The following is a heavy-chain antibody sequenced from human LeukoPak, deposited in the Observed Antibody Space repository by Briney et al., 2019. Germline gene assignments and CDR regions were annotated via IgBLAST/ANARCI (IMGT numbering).Heavy chain of an antibody. V-gene: IGHV3-33*01. J-gene: IGHJ4*02. CDR1: GFTFSSYG. CDR2: IWYDGSNK. CDR3: ARGSEDSSSFLDY. D-gene: IGHD6-6*01. Sequence: GGTLRLSCAASGFTFSSYGMHWVRQAPGKGLEWVAVIWYDGSNKYYADSVKGRFTISRANSKNTLYLQMNSLRAEDTAVYYCARGSEDSSSFLDYWGQGTLVTVSS.